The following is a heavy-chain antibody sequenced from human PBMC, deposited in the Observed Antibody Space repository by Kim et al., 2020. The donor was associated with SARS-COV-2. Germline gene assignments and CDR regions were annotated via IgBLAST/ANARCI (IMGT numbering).Heavy chain of an antibody. CDR3: ARELQLGYCSGGSCYLSYYGMDV. J-gene: IGHJ6*02. D-gene: IGHD2-15*01. V-gene: IGHV3-48*02. CDR2: ISSSSSTI. CDR1: GFTFSSYS. Sequence: GGSLRLSCAASGFTFSSYSMNWVRQAPGKGLEWVSYISSSSSTIYYADSVKGRFTISRDNAKNSLYLQMNSLRDEDTAVYYCARELQLGYCSGGSCYLSYYGMDVWGQGTTVTVSS.